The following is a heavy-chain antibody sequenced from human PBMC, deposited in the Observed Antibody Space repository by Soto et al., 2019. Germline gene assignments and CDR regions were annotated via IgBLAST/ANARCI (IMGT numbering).Heavy chain of an antibody. J-gene: IGHJ4*02. V-gene: IGHV1-69*14. Sequence: QVQLVQSGAEVKKPGSSVNVSCKTSGDIFSGYSISWVRQAPGQGLEWMGGIIPIFGTTNYAQRFHGRVTITADKSTSTVYMELYSLKSEDTAVYYCARDLGSGYDPGDYWGQGTLVNVSS. CDR1: GDIFSGYS. D-gene: IGHD5-12*01. CDR2: IIPIFGTT. CDR3: ARDLGSGYDPGDY.